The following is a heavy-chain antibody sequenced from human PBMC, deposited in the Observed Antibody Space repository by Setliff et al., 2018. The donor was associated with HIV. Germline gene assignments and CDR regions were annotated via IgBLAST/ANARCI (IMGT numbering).Heavy chain of an antibody. CDR1: GYTFTSYP. J-gene: IGHJ4*01. D-gene: IGHD6-19*01. CDR3: ARNQGDSSGWYAGDY. CDR2: INTSGGSA. V-gene: IGHV1-46*01. Sequence: ASVKVSCKASGYTFTSYPMHWVRQAPGQGLEWVGVINTSGGSAGYAEKFRGRVTMTRDTSTSTVYMDLRNLRSEDTAVYYCARNQGDSSGWYAGDYWGHGTLVTVSS.